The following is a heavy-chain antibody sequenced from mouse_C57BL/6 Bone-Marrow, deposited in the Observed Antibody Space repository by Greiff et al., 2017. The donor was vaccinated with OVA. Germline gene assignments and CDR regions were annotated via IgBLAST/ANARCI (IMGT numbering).Heavy chain of an antibody. CDR2: IHPNSGST. CDR1: GYTFTSYW. V-gene: IGHV1-64*01. Sequence: QVQLKQPGAELVKPGASVKLSCKASGYTFTSYWMHWVKQRPGQGLEWIGMIHPNSGSTNYNEKFKSKATLTVDKSSSTAYMQLSSLTSEDSAVYYCARGHYYGSSPWYFDVWGTGTTVTVSS. J-gene: IGHJ1*03. D-gene: IGHD1-1*01. CDR3: ARGHYYGSSPWYFDV.